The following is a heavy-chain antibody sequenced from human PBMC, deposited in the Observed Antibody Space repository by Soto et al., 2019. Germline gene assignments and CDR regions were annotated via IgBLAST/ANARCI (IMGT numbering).Heavy chain of an antibody. V-gene: IGHV3-30-3*01. CDR2: ISSDGNHK. D-gene: IGHD1-26*01. CDR1: GFNVSAYT. Sequence: VKLVECGGGVVQPGRSLRRSCAASGFNVSAYTMHWVRQAPGKGLEWVAVISSDGNHKYYTDSVKGRFTISRDTSTNTLYLQMNSLRAEDTAVYYCARWEQPLFDYWGQGTLVIVSS. J-gene: IGHJ4*02. CDR3: ARWEQPLFDY.